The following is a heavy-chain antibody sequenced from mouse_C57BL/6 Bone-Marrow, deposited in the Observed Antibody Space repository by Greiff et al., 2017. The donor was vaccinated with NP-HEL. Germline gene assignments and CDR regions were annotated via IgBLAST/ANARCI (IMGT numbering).Heavy chain of an antibody. CDR1: GYTFTSYW. J-gene: IGHJ4*01. CDR3: AREGFYYGNYGMDY. Sequence: QVQLKQPGAELVMPGASVKLSCKASGYTFTSYWMHWVKQRPGQGLEWIGEIDPSDSYTNYTQKFKGKSTLTGVKTASTAYMQLSSLTSEDSAVYYCAREGFYYGNYGMDYWGQGTSVTVSS. CDR2: IDPSDSYT. D-gene: IGHD2-1*01. V-gene: IGHV1-69*01.